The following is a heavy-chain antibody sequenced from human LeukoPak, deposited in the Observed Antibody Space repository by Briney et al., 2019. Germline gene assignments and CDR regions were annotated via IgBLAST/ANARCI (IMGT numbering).Heavy chain of an antibody. CDR1: GGSISSYY. CDR3: ARLVAATGNFDY. V-gene: IGHV4-59*12. Sequence: SETLSLTCTVSGGSISSYYWTWIRQPPGKGLEWIGYISYTGSTNCNPSLKSRVTISVDRSKNQFSLKLSSVTAADTAVYYCARLVAATGNFDYWGQGTLVTVSS. CDR2: ISYTGST. D-gene: IGHD6-13*01. J-gene: IGHJ4*02.